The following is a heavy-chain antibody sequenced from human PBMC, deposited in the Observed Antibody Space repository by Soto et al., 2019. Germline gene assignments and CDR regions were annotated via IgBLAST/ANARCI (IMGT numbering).Heavy chain of an antibody. D-gene: IGHD6-19*01. V-gene: IGHV3-30*18. CDR2: ISYDGSNK. CDR3: AKDPSKGMAVAGAFYYYYGMDV. J-gene: IGHJ6*02. Sequence: GGSLRLSCAASGFTFSSYGMHWVRQAPGKRLEWVAVISYDGSNKYYADSVKGRFTISRDNSKNTLYLQMNSLRAEDTAVYYCAKDPSKGMAVAGAFYYYYGMDVWGQGTTVTVSS. CDR1: GFTFSSYG.